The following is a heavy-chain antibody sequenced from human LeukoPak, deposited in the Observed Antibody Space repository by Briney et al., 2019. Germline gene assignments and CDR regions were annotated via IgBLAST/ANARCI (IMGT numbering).Heavy chain of an antibody. J-gene: IGHJ3*02. CDR1: GGTFSSYA. CDR3: ARDLPKTGYVGASDI. Sequence: ASVKVSCKASGGTFSSYAISWVRQAPGQGPEWMGWISPNSGGTNYAQNFKGRVTMTRDTSISTAYMELNSLTSDDTAVYYCARDLPKTGYVGASDIWGQGTMVTVSS. CDR2: ISPNSGGT. D-gene: IGHD5-12*01. V-gene: IGHV1-2*02.